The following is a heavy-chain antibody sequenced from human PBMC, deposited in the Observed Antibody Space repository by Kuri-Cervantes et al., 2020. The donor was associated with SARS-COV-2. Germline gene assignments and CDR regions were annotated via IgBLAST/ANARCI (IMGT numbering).Heavy chain of an antibody. D-gene: IGHD4-17*01. J-gene: IGHJ4*02. CDR3: AKDRSAPTVTTGGYFDY. CDR1: GFTFSSYW. V-gene: IGHV3-21*01. Sequence: GESLKISCAASGFTFSSYWMSWVRQAPGKGLEWVAYISSGASDKYYADSVKGRFTISRDNSKNTLYLQMNSLRAEDTAVYYCAKDRSAPTVTTGGYFDYWGQGTRVTVSS. CDR2: ISSGASDK.